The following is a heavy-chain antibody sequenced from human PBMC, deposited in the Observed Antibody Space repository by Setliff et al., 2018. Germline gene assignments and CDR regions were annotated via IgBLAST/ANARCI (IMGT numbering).Heavy chain of an antibody. D-gene: IGHD1-26*01. CDR2: VIQVGSG. CDR1: GFTFRDYS. J-gene: IGHJ4*02. V-gene: IGHV3-23*01. Sequence: GGSLRLSCATSGFTFRDYSMVWVRQVPGKGLEWVAGVIQVGSGVYADSVKGLSTIARDNSKNNFFLQINNLRAADTATYYCAKDRVNDGFWDFDSWGQGIVVTVSS. CDR3: AKDRVNDGFWDFDS.